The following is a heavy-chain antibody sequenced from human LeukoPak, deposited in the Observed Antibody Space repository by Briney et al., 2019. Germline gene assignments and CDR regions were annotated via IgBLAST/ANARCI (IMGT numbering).Heavy chain of an antibody. CDR1: GYTFTGCY. CDR2: INPNSGGT. D-gene: IGHD3-3*01. CDR3: ARDGYYDFWSGPSSVPYYYYYMDV. V-gene: IGHV1-2*06. J-gene: IGHJ6*03. Sequence: GASVKVSCKASGYTFTGCYVHWVRQAPGQGLEWMGRINPNSGGTNYAQKFQGGITMTRDSSISTAYMELSRLRSDDTAVYYCARDGYYDFWSGPSSVPYYYYYMDVWGKGTTVTVSS.